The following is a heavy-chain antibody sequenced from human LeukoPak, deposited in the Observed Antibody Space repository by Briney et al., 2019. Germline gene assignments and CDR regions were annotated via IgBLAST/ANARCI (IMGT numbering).Heavy chain of an antibody. CDR2: INPNSGGT. CDR3: AKEAAPNNRPEYQLLLGAKGWFDP. Sequence: ASVKVSCKASGYTFTGYYMHWVRQAPGQGLEWMGRINPNSGGTNYAQKFQGRVTMTRDTSISTAYMELSRLRSDDTAVYYCAKEAAPNNRPEYQLLLGAKGWFDPWGQGTLVTVSS. CDR1: GYTFTGYY. J-gene: IGHJ5*02. V-gene: IGHV1-2*06. D-gene: IGHD2-2*01.